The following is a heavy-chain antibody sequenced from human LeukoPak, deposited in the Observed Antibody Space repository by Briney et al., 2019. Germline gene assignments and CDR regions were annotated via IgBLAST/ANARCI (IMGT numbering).Heavy chain of an antibody. CDR3: TTAPQDFWSGYYGDY. CDR1: GFTFSNAW. D-gene: IGHD3-3*01. J-gene: IGHJ4*02. Sequence: GGSLRLSCAASGFTFSNAWMSWVRQAPGKGLEWVGRIKSKTDGGTTDYAAPVKGRFTISGDDSKNTLYLQMNSLKTEDTAVYYCTTAPQDFWSGYYGDYWGQGTLVTVSS. V-gene: IGHV3-15*01. CDR2: IKSKTDGGTT.